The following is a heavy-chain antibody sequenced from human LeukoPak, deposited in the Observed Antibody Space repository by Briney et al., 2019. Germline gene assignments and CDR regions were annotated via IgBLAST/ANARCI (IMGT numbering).Heavy chain of an antibody. CDR3: ARDGVYGDYLGY. J-gene: IGHJ4*02. CDR1: GYTFTSFY. D-gene: IGHD4-17*01. V-gene: IGHV1-46*01. CDR2: INPSGGST. Sequence: ASVKVSCKASGYTFTSFYMHWVRQAPGQGREWMGIINPSGGSTSYAQKFQGRVTMTRDTSTSTVYMELSSLRSEDTAVYYCARDGVYGDYLGYWGQGTLVTVSS.